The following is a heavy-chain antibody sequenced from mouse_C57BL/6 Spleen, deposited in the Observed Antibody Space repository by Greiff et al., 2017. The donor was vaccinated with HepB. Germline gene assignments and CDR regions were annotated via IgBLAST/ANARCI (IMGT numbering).Heavy chain of an antibody. V-gene: IGHV1-80*01. CDR3: ARSDLPYYFDY. J-gene: IGHJ2*01. Sequence: QVQLQQSGAELVKPGASVKISCKASGYAFSSYWMNWVKQRPGKGLEWIGQIYPGDGDTNYNGKFKGKATLTADKSSSPAYMQLSSLTSEDSAVYFCARSDLPYYFDYWGQGTTLTVSS. D-gene: IGHD5-1*01. CDR1: GYAFSSYW. CDR2: IYPGDGDT.